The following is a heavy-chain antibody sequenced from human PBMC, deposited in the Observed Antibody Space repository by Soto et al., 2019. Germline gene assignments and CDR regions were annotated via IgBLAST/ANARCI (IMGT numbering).Heavy chain of an antibody. J-gene: IGHJ3*02. CDR1: GASVTTYY. CDR2: IFYSVSS. Sequence: SETLSLTCTVSGASVTTYYWNWIRQSPGKGLEWIGNIFYSVSSNYDPSLESRVTISVDTSKNQFSLKLRSVTAADTAVYYCARRGRRYSELLSRPQAVGAFDIWGQGTLVTVSS. V-gene: IGHV4-59*02. D-gene: IGHD3-9*01. CDR3: ARRGRRYSELLSRPQAVGAFDI.